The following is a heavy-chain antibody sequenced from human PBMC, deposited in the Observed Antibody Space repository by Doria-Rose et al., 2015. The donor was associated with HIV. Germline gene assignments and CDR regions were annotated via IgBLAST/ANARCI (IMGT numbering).Heavy chain of an antibody. CDR1: GGSFSGYY. J-gene: IGHJ4*02. V-gene: IGHV4-34*01. Sequence: QQWGAGLLKPSETLSLTCAVYGGSFSGYYWSWIRQPPGKGLEWIGEIDHSGSTKNNPSLKSRVTISVDTSKKQVSLKMNSVTAADTAVYYCARGTWGQLALFDYWGPGTLVTVSS. D-gene: IGHD6-13*01. CDR2: IDHSGST. CDR3: ARGTWGQLALFDY.